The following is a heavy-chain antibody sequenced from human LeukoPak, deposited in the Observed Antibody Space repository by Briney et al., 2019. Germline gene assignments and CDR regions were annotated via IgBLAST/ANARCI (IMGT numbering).Heavy chain of an antibody. D-gene: IGHD1-7*01. CDR1: GFTFSSYA. V-gene: IGHV3-30*04. Sequence: PGRSLRLSCAASGFTFSSYAMHWVRQAPGKGLEWVAVISYDGSNKYYADSVKGRFTISRDNSKNTLYLQMNSLRTDDTAVYYCARTPYNWNYGGYLDYWGQGTLVTVSS. CDR2: ISYDGSNK. CDR3: ARTPYNWNYGGYLDY. J-gene: IGHJ4*02.